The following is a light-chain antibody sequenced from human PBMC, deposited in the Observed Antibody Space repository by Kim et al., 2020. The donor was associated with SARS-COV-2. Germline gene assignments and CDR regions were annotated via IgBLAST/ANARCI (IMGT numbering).Light chain of an antibody. CDR1: SSNTGAGYE. Sequence: VTISGTGSSSNTGAGYEVRWYQQLPGTAPKLLIYDNSNRPSGVPDRFSGSKSGTSASLAITGLQAEDEADYYCQSYDSSLSGFVVFGGGTQLTVL. J-gene: IGLJ2*01. CDR2: DNS. CDR3: QSYDSSLSGFVV. V-gene: IGLV1-40*01.